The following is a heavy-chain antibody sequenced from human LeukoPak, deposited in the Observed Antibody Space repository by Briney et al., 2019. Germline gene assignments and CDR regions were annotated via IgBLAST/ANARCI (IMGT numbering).Heavy chain of an antibody. CDR3: TTYKMTTATADRYYYYYMDV. J-gene: IGHJ6*03. CDR2: IKSKTDGGTT. D-gene: IGHD4-11*01. V-gene: IGHV3-15*01. Sequence: GGSLRLSCAASGFTFSNAWMSWVRQAPGKGLEWVGRIKSKTDGGTTDYAAPVKGRFTISRDDSKNTLYLQMNSLKTEDTAVYYCTTYKMTTATADRYYYYYMDVWGKGTTVTVSS. CDR1: GFTFSNAW.